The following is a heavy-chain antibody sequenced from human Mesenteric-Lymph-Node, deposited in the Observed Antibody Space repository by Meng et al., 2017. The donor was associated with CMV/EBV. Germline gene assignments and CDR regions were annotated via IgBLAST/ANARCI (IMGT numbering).Heavy chain of an antibody. CDR3: ARGEAARWLDGNY. D-gene: IGHD4-23*01. V-gene: IGHV1-2*02. CDR1: GYTFTGYY. Sequence: ASVKVSCKASGYTFTGYYMHWVRQAPGQGLEWMGWINPNSGGTNYAQKFQGRVTMTRDTSISTAYMELSRLRSDDTAVYYCARGEAARWLDGNYWGQGTLVTVSS. CDR2: INPNSGGT. J-gene: IGHJ4*02.